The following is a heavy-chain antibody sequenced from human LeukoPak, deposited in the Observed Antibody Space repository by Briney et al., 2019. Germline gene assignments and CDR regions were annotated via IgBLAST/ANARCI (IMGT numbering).Heavy chain of an antibody. V-gene: IGHV3-23*01. J-gene: IGHJ4*02. CDR1: GFTFSSYA. CDR2: ISGGGAST. CDR3: AKTTMYDFWSGYSLYFDS. D-gene: IGHD3-3*01. Sequence: GGSLRLSCAASGFTFSSYAMNWVRQAPGKGLEWVSFISGGGASTHYADSVKGRFTISRDNSKNTLYLQLNSLRDEDTAVYYCAKTTMYDFWSGYSLYFDSWGRGTLVTVSS.